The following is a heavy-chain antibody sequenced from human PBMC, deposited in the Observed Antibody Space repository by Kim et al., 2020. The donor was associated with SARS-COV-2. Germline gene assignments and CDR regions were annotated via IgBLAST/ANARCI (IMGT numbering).Heavy chain of an antibody. D-gene: IGHD4-17*01. CDR3: ARHETTVTTMGWFDP. Sequence: SETLSLTCTVSGGSISSSSYYWGWIRQPPGKGLEWIGSIYYSGSTYYNPSLKSRVTISVDTSKNQFSLKLSSVTAADTAVYCCARHETTVTTMGWFDPWGQGTLVTVSS. V-gene: IGHV4-39*01. CDR2: IYYSGST. CDR1: GGSISSSSYY. J-gene: IGHJ5*02.